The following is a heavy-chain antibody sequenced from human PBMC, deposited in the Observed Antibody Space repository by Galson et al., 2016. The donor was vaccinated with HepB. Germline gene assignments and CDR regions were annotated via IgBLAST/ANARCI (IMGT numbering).Heavy chain of an antibody. Sequence: SLRLSCAASGFNFSSYWMTWFRQAPGKGLEWVANIKHDGSETWYVDSMRGRFTISRDNAKNSLYLQMNSLRVEDTAVYYCARAGDRSGYFQLRWFGPWGQGTLVTVSS. V-gene: IGHV3-7*01. D-gene: IGHD3-22*01. CDR3: ARAGDRSGYFQLRWFGP. CDR1: GFNFSSYW. J-gene: IGHJ5*02. CDR2: IKHDGSET.